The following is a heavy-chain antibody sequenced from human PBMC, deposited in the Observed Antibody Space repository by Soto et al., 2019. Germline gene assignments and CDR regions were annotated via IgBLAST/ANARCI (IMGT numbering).Heavy chain of an antibody. D-gene: IGHD1-7*01. Sequence: SETLSLTCTVSGGSISSYYWSWIRQPPGKGLEWIGDIYYSGSTNYNPSLKSRVTISVDTSKNQFSLKLSSVTAADTAVYYCARPRGGTTFFAFDIWGQGTMVTVSS. V-gene: IGHV4-59*08. CDR1: GGSISSYY. CDR3: ARPRGGTTFFAFDI. J-gene: IGHJ3*02. CDR2: IYYSGST.